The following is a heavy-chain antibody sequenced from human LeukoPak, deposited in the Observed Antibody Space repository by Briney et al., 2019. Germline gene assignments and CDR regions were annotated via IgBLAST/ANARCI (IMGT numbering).Heavy chain of an antibody. J-gene: IGHJ4*02. V-gene: IGHV3-7*01. CDR1: GITFSTYW. Sequence: GGSLRLSCAASGITFSTYWMSWVRQAPGKGLEWVANINQDGSEKYYVDSVKGRFTISRDNAKNSLYLQMNSLRAEDTAVYSCARDSLRYCSGDSCYYNYWGQGTLVTVSS. D-gene: IGHD2-15*01. CDR3: ARDSLRYCSGDSCYYNY. CDR2: INQDGSEK.